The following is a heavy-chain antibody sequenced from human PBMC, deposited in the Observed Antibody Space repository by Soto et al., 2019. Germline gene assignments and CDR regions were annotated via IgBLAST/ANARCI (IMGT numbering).Heavy chain of an antibody. V-gene: IGHV3-23*01. CDR3: ARTPGSGNYPFFLDI. CDR1: RFTFSSYA. CDR2: ISGNGDST. J-gene: IGHJ3*02. D-gene: IGHD1-26*01. Sequence: GGSLRLSCAASRFTFSSYAMSWVRQAPGKGLEWVSGISGNGDSTYYADSVKGRFTISRDNSKNTLYLQMNSLRAEDTALCYCARTPGSGNYPFFLDIWGQGTMVTVSS.